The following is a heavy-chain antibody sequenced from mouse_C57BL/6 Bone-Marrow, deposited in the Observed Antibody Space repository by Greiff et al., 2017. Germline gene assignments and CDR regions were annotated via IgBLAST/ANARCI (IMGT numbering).Heavy chain of an antibody. CDR2: IDPSDSYT. Sequence: VQLQQPGAELVRPGTSVKLSCKASGYTFTSYWMHWVKQRPGQGLEWIGVIDPSDSYTNYNQKFKGKATLTVDTSSRTAYMQLSSLTSEDAAVYYCARWGGFAYWGQGTLVTVSA. J-gene: IGHJ3*01. CDR3: ARWGGFAY. V-gene: IGHV1-59*01. CDR1: GYTFTSYW.